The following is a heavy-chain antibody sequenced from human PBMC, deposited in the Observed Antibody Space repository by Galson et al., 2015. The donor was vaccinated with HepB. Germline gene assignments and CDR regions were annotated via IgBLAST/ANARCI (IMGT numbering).Heavy chain of an antibody. CDR2: IIPIFGTA. Sequence: SVKVSCKASGGTFSSYAISWVRQAPGQGLEWMGGIIPIFGTANYAQKFQGRVTITADKSTSTAYMELSSLRSEDTAVYYCARDSWTKDRGLGDSDYWGQGTLVPVSS. D-gene: IGHD3/OR15-3a*01. J-gene: IGHJ4*02. CDR3: ARDSWTKDRGLGDSDY. CDR1: GGTFSSYA. V-gene: IGHV1-69*06.